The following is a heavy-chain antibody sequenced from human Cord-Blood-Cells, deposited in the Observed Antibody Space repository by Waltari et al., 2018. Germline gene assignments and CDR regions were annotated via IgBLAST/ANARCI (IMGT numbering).Heavy chain of an antibody. CDR2: INPNSGGT. CDR3: ARGRSGRHYYFDY. J-gene: IGHJ4*02. D-gene: IGHD1-26*01. V-gene: IGHV1-2*04. CDR1: GYTFTGSY. Sequence: QVQLVQSGAEVKKPGASVKVSCKASGYTFTGSYMHWVRQAPGQGLAWMGWINPNSGGTNYAQKFQGWVTMTRDTSISTAYMELSRLRSDDTAVYYCARGRSGRHYYFDYWGQGTLVTVSS.